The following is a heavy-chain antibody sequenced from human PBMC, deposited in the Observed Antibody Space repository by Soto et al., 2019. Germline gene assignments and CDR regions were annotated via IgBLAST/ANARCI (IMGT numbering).Heavy chain of an antibody. J-gene: IGHJ6*02. Sequence: PGGSLRLSCEASGFTFSGYWMSWVRQAPGKGLGWVADIKHDGSVQYYVDSVKGRFTISRDNAKKLLYLQMNGLRSDDTAIYFCARGRDAASQFYTPHGMDVWGQGTTVTVSS. CDR1: GFTFSGYW. CDR3: ARGRDAASQFYTPHGMDV. D-gene: IGHD2-15*01. V-gene: IGHV3-7*03. CDR2: IKHDGSVQ.